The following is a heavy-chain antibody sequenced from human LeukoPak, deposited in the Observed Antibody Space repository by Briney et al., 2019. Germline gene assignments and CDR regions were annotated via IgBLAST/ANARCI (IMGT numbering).Heavy chain of an antibody. CDR2: ISSSSSYI. J-gene: IGHJ4*02. V-gene: IGHV3-21*01. CDR1: GFTFSSYS. Sequence: PGGSLRLSCAASGFTFSSYSMNWVRQAPGKGREWVSSISSSSSYIYYADSVKGRFTISRDNAKNSLYLQINSLRAEDTAVYYCARGHYDYVWGSYREFDYWGQGTLVTVSS. CDR3: ARGHYDYVWGSYREFDY. D-gene: IGHD3-16*02.